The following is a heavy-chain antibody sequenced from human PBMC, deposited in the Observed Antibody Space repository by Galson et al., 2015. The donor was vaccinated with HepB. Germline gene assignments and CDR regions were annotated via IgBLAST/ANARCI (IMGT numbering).Heavy chain of an antibody. Sequence: SLRLSCAASGFTFSSYWMSWVRQAPGKGLEWVANIKQDGSEKYYVDSVKGRFTISRDNAKNSLYLQMNSLRAEDTAVYYCARDAPYSGSVYGMDVWGQGTTVTVSS. J-gene: IGHJ6*02. V-gene: IGHV3-7*03. CDR2: IKQDGSEK. CDR1: GFTFSSYW. D-gene: IGHD1-26*01. CDR3: ARDAPYSGSVYGMDV.